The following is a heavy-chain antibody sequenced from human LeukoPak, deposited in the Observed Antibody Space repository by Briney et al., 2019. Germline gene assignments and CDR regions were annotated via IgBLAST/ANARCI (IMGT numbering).Heavy chain of an antibody. CDR3: ARGNYYDSSGLPFDH. D-gene: IGHD3-22*01. CDR2: INHSGSA. V-gene: IGHV4-34*01. Sequence: GSLRLSCAASGFTFSSYAMSWIRQPPGKGLEWIGEINHSGSANYYPSLKSRVTMSVDTSKNQFSLNLSSVTAADTAVYYCARGNYYDSSGLPFDHWGQGTLVTVSS. CDR1: GFTFSSYA. J-gene: IGHJ4*02.